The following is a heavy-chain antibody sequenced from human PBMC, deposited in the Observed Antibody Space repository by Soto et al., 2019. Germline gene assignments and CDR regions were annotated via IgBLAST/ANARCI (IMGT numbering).Heavy chain of an antibody. V-gene: IGHV5-51*01. CDR2: IYPGDSDT. CDR1: GYSFTDYW. CDR3: ARDGLSSSSSFDY. Sequence: GESLKISCKASGYSFTDYWIGWVRQMPGKGLEWMGIIYPGDSDTKYSPSFQGQVTMSADKSISTAYLQWNSLKASDTAMYYCARDGLSSSSSFDYCGQGTLVTV. D-gene: IGHD6-6*01. J-gene: IGHJ4*02.